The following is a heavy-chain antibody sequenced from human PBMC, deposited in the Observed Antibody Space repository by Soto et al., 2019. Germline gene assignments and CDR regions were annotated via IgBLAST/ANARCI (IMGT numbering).Heavy chain of an antibody. Sequence: GGSLRLSCAASGFTFSSYSMNWVRQAPGKGLEWVPSISSSSSYIYYADSVKGRFTISRDNAKNSLYLQMNSLRAEDTAVYYCARDLSSSWYPHYFDYWGQGTLVTVSS. D-gene: IGHD6-13*01. CDR3: ARDLSSSWYPHYFDY. V-gene: IGHV3-21*01. CDR2: ISSSSSYI. CDR1: GFTFSSYS. J-gene: IGHJ4*02.